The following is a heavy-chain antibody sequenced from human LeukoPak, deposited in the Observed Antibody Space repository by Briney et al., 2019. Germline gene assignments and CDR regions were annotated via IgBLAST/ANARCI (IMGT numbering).Heavy chain of an antibody. V-gene: IGHV1-69*04. CDR3: TVAGTGMLDY. J-gene: IGHJ4*02. Sequence: GASVKVSCKASGGTFGSYAISWVRQAPGHGLEWMGRIIPIFGVANYAQKFQGRVTITADKSTSTAYMELSSLRSEDTAVYCCTVAGTGMLDYWGQGTLVTVSS. CDR2: IIPIFGVA. CDR1: GGTFGSYA. D-gene: IGHD6-19*01.